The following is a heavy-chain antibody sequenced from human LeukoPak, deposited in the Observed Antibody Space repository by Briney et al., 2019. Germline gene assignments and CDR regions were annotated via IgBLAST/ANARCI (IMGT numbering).Heavy chain of an antibody. CDR3: ARLEKQQRGFYFDY. CDR1: GFTFSNYW. D-gene: IGHD6-13*01. CDR2: INRDGSER. V-gene: IGHV3-7*03. J-gene: IGHJ4*02. Sequence: GGSLRLSCAASGFTFSNYWMTWVRQAPGKGLEWVANINRDGSERYYVDSVKGRFTISRDDAKSSLYLQMNSLRAEDTAVYYCARLEKQQRGFYFDYWGQGTLVTVSS.